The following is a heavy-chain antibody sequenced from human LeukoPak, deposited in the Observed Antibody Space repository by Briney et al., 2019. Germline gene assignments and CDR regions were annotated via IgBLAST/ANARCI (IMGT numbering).Heavy chain of an antibody. V-gene: IGHV4-38-2*02. CDR2: MHHSGTT. Sequence: SETLSLTCTVSGYSISSGYYWGWIRQPPGKGLEWIGSMHHSGTTYHNPSLKRRVTISLDTSKNQLSLKLSSVTAADTAVYYCARGGWGNLGSWFDPWGQGTLVTVSS. D-gene: IGHD1-26*01. CDR3: ARGGWGNLGSWFDP. J-gene: IGHJ5*02. CDR1: GYSISSGYY.